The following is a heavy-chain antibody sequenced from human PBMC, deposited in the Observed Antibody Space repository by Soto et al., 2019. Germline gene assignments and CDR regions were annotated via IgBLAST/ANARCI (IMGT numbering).Heavy chain of an antibody. V-gene: IGHV1-46*02. J-gene: IGHJ6*02. CDR1: GYSFNSFY. Sequence: QVHLVQSGAEVKKPGASMKVSCKASGYSFNSFYVHWVRQAPGQGLEWLGLINPGGGRTTYAQKFQGRVTGTRDTSTSTVYMELSSLRSEDTAVYYCARDMHPTTPYYYYYGIDVWGQGTTVTVSS. CDR3: ARDMHPTTPYYYYYGIDV. CDR2: INPGGGRT. D-gene: IGHD1-26*01.